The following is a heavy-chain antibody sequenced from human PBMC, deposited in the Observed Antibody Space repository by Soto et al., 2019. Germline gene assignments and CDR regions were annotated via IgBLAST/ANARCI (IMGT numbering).Heavy chain of an antibody. J-gene: IGHJ4*02. CDR2: IYYSGNT. Sequence: SETLSLTCTVSGGSTSSDNYWSWIRQPPGKGLEWIGHIYYSGNTDYNPSLKSRLAISIDTSKNQFSLKLSSVTAADTAVYFCAREGGESSDGLYYFDSCGQGSLVTVSS. D-gene: IGHD3-16*01. CDR3: AREGGESSDGLYYFDS. V-gene: IGHV4-30-4*01. CDR1: GGSTSSDNY.